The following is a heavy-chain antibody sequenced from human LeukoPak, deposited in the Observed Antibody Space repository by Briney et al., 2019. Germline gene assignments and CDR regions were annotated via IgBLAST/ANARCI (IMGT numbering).Heavy chain of an antibody. CDR2: INTDGSR. CDR3: ARVSRGNYYFDY. J-gene: IGHJ4*02. CDR1: GFTFSDYY. V-gene: IGHV3-74*01. Sequence: GGSLRLSCTVSGFTFSDYYMSWVRQAPGKGLVWVSRINTDGSRTDSVEGRFTISRDNAKNTLYLQMNSLRAEDTAVYYCARVSRGNYYFDYWGPGTLVTVSS.